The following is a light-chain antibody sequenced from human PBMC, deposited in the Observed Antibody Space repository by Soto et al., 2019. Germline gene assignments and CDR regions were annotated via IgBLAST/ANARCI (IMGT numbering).Light chain of an antibody. CDR3: QQYNNWPPIT. Sequence: EIVLTQSPGTLSLSPGERATLSCRASQSIRNFLAWYQQKPGQAPRLLIYDASNRATGIPDRFSGSGSGTDFTLTISSLQSEDFAVYYCQQYNNWPPITFGQGTRLEIK. V-gene: IGKV3-11*01. J-gene: IGKJ5*01. CDR1: QSIRNF. CDR2: DAS.